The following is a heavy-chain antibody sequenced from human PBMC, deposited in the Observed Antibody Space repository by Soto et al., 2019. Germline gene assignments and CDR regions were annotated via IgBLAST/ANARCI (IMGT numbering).Heavy chain of an antibody. D-gene: IGHD3-9*01. J-gene: IGHJ4*02. CDR3: ARDINILTGSLDGRGY. CDR2: VSRSRGST. V-gene: IGHV3-64*04. CDR1: GFTRSSVA. Sequence: GSLRLSCSAAGFTRSSVAGHWVRQAPGEGLEYVAIVSRSRGSTYYADSVKGRFTISRDNSKNTLYLQMNSLRAEDTAVYYCARDINILTGSLDGRGYWGQGPLVTVSS.